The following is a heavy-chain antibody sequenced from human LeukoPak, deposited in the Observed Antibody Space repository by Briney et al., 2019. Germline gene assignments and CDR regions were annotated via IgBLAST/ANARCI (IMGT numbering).Heavy chain of an antibody. Sequence: GRSLRLSCAASGFTFSSYVMHWVRQAPGKGLEWVAVISYDGSNKYYADSVKGRFTISRDNSKNSLYLQMNSLRAEDTAVYYCARVPEQRHWNFDYWGQGTLVTVSS. CDR3: ARVPEQRHWNFDY. J-gene: IGHJ4*02. D-gene: IGHD6-25*01. CDR2: ISYDGSNK. V-gene: IGHV3-30*03. CDR1: GFTFSSYV.